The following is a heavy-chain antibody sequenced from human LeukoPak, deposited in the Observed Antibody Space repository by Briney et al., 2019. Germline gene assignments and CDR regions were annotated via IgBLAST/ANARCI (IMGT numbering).Heavy chain of an antibody. CDR2: IYYSGST. Sequence: SETLSLTCTVSGGSISSYYWSWIRQPPGKGLEWIGYIYYSGSTNYNPSLKSRVTISVDTSKNQFSLKLSSLTAADTAVYYGARAGSSGYLIDYWGQGTLVTVSS. V-gene: IGHV4-59*01. CDR1: GGSISSYY. CDR3: ARAGSSGYLIDY. D-gene: IGHD3-22*01. J-gene: IGHJ4*02.